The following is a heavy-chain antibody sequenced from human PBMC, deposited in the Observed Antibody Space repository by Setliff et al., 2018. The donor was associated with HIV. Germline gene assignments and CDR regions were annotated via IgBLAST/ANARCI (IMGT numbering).Heavy chain of an antibody. CDR3: ARAGPYDILTGYYIYYFDY. CDR1: GYTFIRYD. CDR2: MNPNSGNT. Sequence: ASVKVSCKASGYTFIRYDINWVRQATGQGLEWMGWMNPNSGNTGYAQKFQGRVTITRDASASTAYMELSRLRSDDTAVYYCARAGPYDILTGYYIYYFDYWGQGTLVTVSS. D-gene: IGHD3-9*01. V-gene: IGHV1-8*03. J-gene: IGHJ4*02.